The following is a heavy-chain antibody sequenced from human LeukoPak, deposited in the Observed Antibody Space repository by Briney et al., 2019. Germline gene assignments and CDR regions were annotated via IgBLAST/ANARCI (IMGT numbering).Heavy chain of an antibody. J-gene: IGHJ4*02. V-gene: IGHV1-46*01. CDR1: GYTFTSDY. D-gene: IGHD5-24*01. CDR3: ARSGRDGYNFDY. CDR2: INPSGGST. Sequence: ASVKVSCKASGYTFTSDYMHWVRQAPGQGLEWMGIINPSGGSTSYAQKFQGRVTMTRNTSISTAYMELSSLRSEDTAVYYCARSGRDGYNFDYWGQGTLVTVSS.